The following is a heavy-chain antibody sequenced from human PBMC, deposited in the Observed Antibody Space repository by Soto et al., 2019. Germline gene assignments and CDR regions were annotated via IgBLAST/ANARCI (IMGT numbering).Heavy chain of an antibody. J-gene: IGHJ5*02. Sequence: PSETLSLTCTVSGGSISSGDYYWSRIRQPPGKGLEWIGYIYYSGSTYYNPSLKSRVTISVDTSKNQFSLKLSSVTAADTAVYYCARVARLRYYNVFKGSWFDPWGQGTLVTVSS. CDR3: ARVARLRYYNVFKGSWFDP. CDR1: GGSISSGDYY. CDR2: IYYSGST. D-gene: IGHD3-10*01. V-gene: IGHV4-30-4*01.